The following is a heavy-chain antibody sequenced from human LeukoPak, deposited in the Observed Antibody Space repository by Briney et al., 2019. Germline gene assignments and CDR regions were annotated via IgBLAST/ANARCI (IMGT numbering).Heavy chain of an antibody. CDR1: GYTFTGYY. Sequence: GASVKVSCKASGYTFTGYYMHWVRQAPGQGLEWMGWINPNSGGTNYAQKFQGWVTTTRDTSISTAYMELSRLRSDDTAVYYCARDPVAIYCSGGSCYSGARWFDPWGQGTLVTVSS. V-gene: IGHV1-2*04. CDR2: INPNSGGT. D-gene: IGHD2-15*01. J-gene: IGHJ5*02. CDR3: ARDPVAIYCSGGSCYSGARWFDP.